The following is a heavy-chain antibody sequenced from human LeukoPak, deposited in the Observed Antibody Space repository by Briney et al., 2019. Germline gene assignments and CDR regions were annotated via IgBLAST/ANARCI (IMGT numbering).Heavy chain of an antibody. CDR1: GFTFNNYA. CDR3: AKEENDYYDSSGYYPIDY. CDR2: ISGRGGTT. J-gene: IGHJ4*02. Sequence: GGSLRLSCAASGFTFNNYAMTWVRQAPRKGLEWVSSISGRGGTTDYADSVKGRFTISRDNSQNTLYLQMNSLRAEDTAVYYCAKEENDYYDSSGYYPIDYWGQGTLVTVSS. D-gene: IGHD3-22*01. V-gene: IGHV3-23*01.